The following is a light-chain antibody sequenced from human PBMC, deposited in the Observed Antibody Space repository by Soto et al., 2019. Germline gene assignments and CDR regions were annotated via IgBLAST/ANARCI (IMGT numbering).Light chain of an antibody. CDR1: QGISSW. V-gene: IGKV1D-16*01. J-gene: IGKJ4*01. Sequence: DIQMTQSPSSLSASVGDRVTITCRASQGISSWLAWYQQKPEKAPKSLIYDASRLQSGVPSRFSGSGSGTEFTLTISNLQPEDIATYYCQQYDRYPPTFGGGTKVEI. CDR3: QQYDRYPPT. CDR2: DAS.